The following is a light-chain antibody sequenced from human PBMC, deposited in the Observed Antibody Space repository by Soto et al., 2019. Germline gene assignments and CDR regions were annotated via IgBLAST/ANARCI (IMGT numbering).Light chain of an antibody. V-gene: IGKV3-15*01. J-gene: IGKJ5*01. CDR2: GAS. Sequence: EIVLTHSPATLSLSPCERATLSCRASQSVSSNLAWYQQKPGQAPRLLIYGASTRATGFPAKFSGSGSGTEFTLTISSLQSEDFAVYYCQQYSDWPTFGQGTRLEIK. CDR1: QSVSSN. CDR3: QQYSDWPT.